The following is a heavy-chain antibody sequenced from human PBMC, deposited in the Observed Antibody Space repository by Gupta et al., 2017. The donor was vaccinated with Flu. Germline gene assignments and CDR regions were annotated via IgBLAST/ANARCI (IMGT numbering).Heavy chain of an antibody. J-gene: IGHJ6*02. CDR2: ISGRGGST. D-gene: IGHD6-19*01. CDR3: AKASGSGWTYYYYGMDV. CDR1: GFTFSSYA. V-gene: IGHV3-23*01. Sequence: EVQLLESGGGLVEPGGSLRLSCAASGFTFSSYAMRWVRQAPGKGLDWVSGISGRGGSTYYADSVKGRFTISRDNSKNTLYLQMNSLRAEDTAVYYCAKASGSGWTYYYYGMDVWGQGTTVTVSS.